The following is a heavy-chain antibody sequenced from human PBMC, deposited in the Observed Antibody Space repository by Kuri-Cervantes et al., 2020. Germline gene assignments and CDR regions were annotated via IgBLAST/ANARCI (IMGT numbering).Heavy chain of an antibody. CDR3: ARALDYDSSGYRHGYYYYGMDV. CDR1: GFTFSSYS. CDR2: ISGSGGST. V-gene: IGHV3-23*01. D-gene: IGHD3-22*01. J-gene: IGHJ6*02. Sequence: GGSLRLSCAASGFTFSSYSMNWVRQAPGKGLEWVSAISGSGGSTYYADSVKGRFTISRDNSKNTLYLQMNSLRAGDTAVYYCARALDYDSSGYRHGYYYYGMDVWGQGTTVTVSS.